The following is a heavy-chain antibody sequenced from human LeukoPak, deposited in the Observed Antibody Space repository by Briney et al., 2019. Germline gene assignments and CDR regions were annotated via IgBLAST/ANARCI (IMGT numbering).Heavy chain of an antibody. CDR3: ARADYDYVWGSYRQYYFDY. CDR2: ISWNSGNI. Sequence: GGSLRLSCAASGFTFDDYAMHWVRQAPGKGLEWVSGISWNSGNIAYADSVKGRFTISRDNAKNSLYLQMNSLRAEDTAVYYCARADYDYVWGSYRQYYFDYWGQGTLVTVSS. D-gene: IGHD3-16*02. CDR1: GFTFDDYA. J-gene: IGHJ4*02. V-gene: IGHV3-9*01.